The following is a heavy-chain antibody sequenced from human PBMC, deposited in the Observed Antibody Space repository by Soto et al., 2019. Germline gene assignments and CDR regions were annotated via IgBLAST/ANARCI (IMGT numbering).Heavy chain of an antibody. CDR1: GFTFSSYA. D-gene: IGHD3-9*01. J-gene: IGHJ5*01. Sequence: GGSLRLSCAASGFTFSSYAMSWVRQAPGKGLEWVSAISGSGGSTYYADSVKGRFTISRDNSKNTLYLQMNSLRAEDTAVYYCALSGYDILTGSPHWFDSCGQGTLVTVSS. CDR2: ISGSGGST. CDR3: ALSGYDILTGSPHWFDS. V-gene: IGHV3-23*01.